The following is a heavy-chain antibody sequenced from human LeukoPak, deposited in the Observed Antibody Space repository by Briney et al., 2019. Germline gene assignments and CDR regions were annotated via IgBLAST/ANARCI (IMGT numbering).Heavy chain of an antibody. D-gene: IGHD5-18*01. CDR2: INPNSGGT. CDR1: GYTFTGYY. CDR3: ARTWIQLWLASGVLGV. J-gene: IGHJ6*02. V-gene: IGHV1-2*02. Sequence: ASVKVSCKASGYTFTGYYLHWVRQAPGQGLEWMGWINPNSGGTNYAQKFQGRVTMTRDTSISTAYMELSRLRSDDTAVYYCARTWIQLWLASGVLGVWGQGTTVTVSS.